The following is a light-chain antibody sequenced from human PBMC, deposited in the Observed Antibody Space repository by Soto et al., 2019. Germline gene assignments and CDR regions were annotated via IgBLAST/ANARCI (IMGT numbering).Light chain of an antibody. CDR2: EVS. J-gene: IGLJ1*01. V-gene: IGLV2-8*01. CDR1: SSDIGDYNY. Sequence: QSVLTQPPSASGSPGQSVTISCTGTSSDIGDYNYVSWYQQHPGKAPKLMIYEVSKRPSGVPDRFSGSKSGNTASLTVSGLQAEDAADYYCSSYAGSLSVFGTGTKLTVL. CDR3: SSYAGSLSV.